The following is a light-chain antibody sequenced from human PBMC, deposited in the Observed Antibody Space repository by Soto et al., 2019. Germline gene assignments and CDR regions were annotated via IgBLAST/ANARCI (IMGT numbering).Light chain of an antibody. V-gene: IGKV3-20*01. CDR2: GVS. Sequence: EIVLTQSPGTLSLSPGERATLSCRASQSVSRNYLAWYQQKPGQAPRLLMLGVSTRASAIPDRFSGSGSGTDFTLTISRLEPEDFAVYFCQQYDISPPTFGGGTKVDIK. CDR1: QSVSRNY. J-gene: IGKJ4*01. CDR3: QQYDISPPT.